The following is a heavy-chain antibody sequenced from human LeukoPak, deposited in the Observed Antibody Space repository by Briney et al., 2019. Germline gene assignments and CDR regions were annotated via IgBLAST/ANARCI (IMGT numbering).Heavy chain of an antibody. CDR3: ARDPTYYYYYMDV. CDR2: IKQDGSEK. V-gene: IGHV3-7*01. Sequence: GGSLRLSCAASGFTFSSYWMSWVRQAPGKGLEWVANIKQDGSEKYYVDSVKGRFTISRDNAKNSVYLQMNSLRAEDTAVYYCARDPTYYYYYMDVWGKGTTVTVSS. J-gene: IGHJ6*03. CDR1: GFTFSSYW.